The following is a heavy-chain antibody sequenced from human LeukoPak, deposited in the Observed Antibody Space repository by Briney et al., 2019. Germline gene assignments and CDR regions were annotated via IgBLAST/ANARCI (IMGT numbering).Heavy chain of an antibody. D-gene: IGHD5-24*01. J-gene: IGHJ3*02. CDR1: GGSISSYY. CDR2: IYYSGST. CDR3: ARRKRWGNAFDI. Sequence: SETLSLTCTDSGGSISSYYWSWIRQPPGKGLEWIGYIYYSGSTNYNPSLKSRVTISVDTSKNQFSLKLSSVTAADTAVYYCARRKRWGNAFDIWGQGTMVTVSS. V-gene: IGHV4-59*01.